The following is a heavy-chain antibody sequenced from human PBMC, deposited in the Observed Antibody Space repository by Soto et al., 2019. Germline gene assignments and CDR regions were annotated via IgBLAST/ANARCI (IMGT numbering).Heavy chain of an antibody. J-gene: IGHJ6*02. CDR1: GITFSDYF. CDR2: INPTSGDT. Sequence: ASVKVSCKASGITFSDYFIHWVRQAPGQGLEWMGWINPTSGDTDYAQKFQGWVTMTRDTSISTAYMELTRLRSDDTAVYFCARVGGSSELSYGMDVWGQGTTVTVSS. D-gene: IGHD6-6*01. V-gene: IGHV1-2*04. CDR3: ARVGGSSELSYGMDV.